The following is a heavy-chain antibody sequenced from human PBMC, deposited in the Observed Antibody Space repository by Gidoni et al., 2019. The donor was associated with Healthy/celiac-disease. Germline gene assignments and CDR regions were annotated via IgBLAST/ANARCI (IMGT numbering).Heavy chain of an antibody. CDR3: AKQVIARKFRFDY. CDR2: IYYSGST. CDR1: GGSSSSSSYY. V-gene: IGHV4-39*01. Sequence: QLQLQESGPGLVKPSETLSLTCTVSGGSSSSSSYYWGWIRQPPGKGLGWIGSIYYSGSTYYNPSLTSRVTISVDTSKNQFSLNLSSVTAADTAVYYCAKQVIARKFRFDYWGQGTLVTVSS. D-gene: IGHD6-13*01. J-gene: IGHJ4*02.